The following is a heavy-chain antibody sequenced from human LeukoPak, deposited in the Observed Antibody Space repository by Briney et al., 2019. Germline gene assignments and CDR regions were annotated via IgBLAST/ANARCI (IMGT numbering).Heavy chain of an antibody. CDR3: AKSPTYHYDSSGYPPDY. Sequence: PGGSLRLSCAASGFTFDDYAMHWVRQAPGKGLEWVSDISWNSGNVNYADAVKGRFTISRDNAKNSLYLQMNSLRPEDTALYYCAKSPTYHYDSSGYPPDYWGQGTLVTVSS. CDR2: ISWNSGNV. CDR1: GFTFDDYA. J-gene: IGHJ4*02. V-gene: IGHV3-9*01. D-gene: IGHD3-22*01.